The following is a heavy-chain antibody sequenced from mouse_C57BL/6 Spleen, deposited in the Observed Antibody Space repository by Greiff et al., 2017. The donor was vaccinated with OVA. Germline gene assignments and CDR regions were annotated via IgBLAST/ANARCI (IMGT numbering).Heavy chain of an antibody. CDR3: ARRGNPYYFDY. D-gene: IGHD2-1*01. CDR2: IDPFDSYT. J-gene: IGHJ2*01. V-gene: IGHV1-69*01. Sequence: QVQLQQPGAELVMPGASVKLSCKASGYTFTSYWMHWVKQRPGQGLEWIGEIDPFDSYTNYNQKFKGKSTLTVDKSSSTAYMQLSSLTSEDSAVYYCARRGNPYYFDYWGQGTTLTVSS. CDR1: GYTFTSYW.